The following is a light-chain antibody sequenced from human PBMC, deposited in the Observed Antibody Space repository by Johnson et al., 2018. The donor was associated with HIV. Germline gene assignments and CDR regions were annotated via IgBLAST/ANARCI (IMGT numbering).Light chain of an antibody. V-gene: IGLV1-51*01. CDR2: DNN. CDR1: SSNIGNNY. CDR3: GTWDSSLSVLYV. J-gene: IGLJ1*01. Sequence: QSVLTQPPSVSAAPGQKVTISCSGSSSNIGNNYVSWYQQLPGTDPKLLIYDNNKRPSGIPDRFSGSKSGTSATLGITGLQTGDEADYYCGTWDSSLSVLYVFGTGTKVTVL.